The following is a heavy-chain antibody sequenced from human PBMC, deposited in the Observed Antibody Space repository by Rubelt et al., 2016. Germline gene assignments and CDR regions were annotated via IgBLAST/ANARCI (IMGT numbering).Heavy chain of an antibody. D-gene: IGHD1-26*01. Sequence: EVQLVQSGAEVKKPGESLRISCQGSGYIFPNYWIGWVRQMPGKGLEWMGIIYPGDSDTRYSPFFQGQVRTPADKSISTAYMQWSRLKASDTAMYYCARLFGGSNYNYFQHWGQGTLVTVSS. CDR2: IYPGDSDT. J-gene: IGHJ1*01. V-gene: IGHV5-51*01. CDR1: GYIFPNYW. CDR3: ARLFGGSNYNYFQH.